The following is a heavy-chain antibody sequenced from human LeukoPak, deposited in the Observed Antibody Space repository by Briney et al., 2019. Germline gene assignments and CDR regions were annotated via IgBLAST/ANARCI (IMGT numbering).Heavy chain of an antibody. CDR3: AGQRFLEWFH. D-gene: IGHD3-3*01. Sequence: SETLSLTCAVYGGSFSGYYWSWIRQPPGKGLEWIGEINHSGSTNYNPSLKSRVTISVDTSKNQFSLKLSSVTAADTAVYYCAGQRFLEWFHWGQGTLVTVSS. J-gene: IGHJ4*02. CDR1: GGSFSGYY. V-gene: IGHV4-34*01. CDR2: INHSGST.